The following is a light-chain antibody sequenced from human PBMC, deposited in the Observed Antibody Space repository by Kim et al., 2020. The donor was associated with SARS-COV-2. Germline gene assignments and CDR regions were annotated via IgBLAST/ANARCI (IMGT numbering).Light chain of an antibody. CDR3: QQCNNWRS. CDR1: QSVSSN. Sequence: LSVAPGERATLSCRASQSVSSNLAWYQQKPGQAPRLLIYGASTRATGIPARFSGSGSGTEFILTISSLQSEDFAVYYCQQCNNWRSFGQGTKLEI. CDR2: GAS. J-gene: IGKJ2*03. V-gene: IGKV3-15*01.